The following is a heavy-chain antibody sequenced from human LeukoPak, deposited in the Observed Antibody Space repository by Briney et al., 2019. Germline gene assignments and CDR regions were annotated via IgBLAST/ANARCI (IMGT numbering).Heavy chain of an antibody. CDR2: IWYDGSNK. Sequence: LSGGSLRLSCAASGFNFSSYGMHWVRQAPGKGLEWVAVIWYDGSNKHYADSVKGRFTISRDNSKNTLYLQMNSLRAEDTAVYYCARDYGSGSYNGMDVWGKGTTVTVSS. J-gene: IGHJ6*04. CDR3: ARDYGSGSYNGMDV. D-gene: IGHD3-10*01. V-gene: IGHV3-33*01. CDR1: GFNFSSYG.